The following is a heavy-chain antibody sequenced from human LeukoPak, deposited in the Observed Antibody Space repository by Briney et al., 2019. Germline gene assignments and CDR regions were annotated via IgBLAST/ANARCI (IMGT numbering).Heavy chain of an antibody. CDR2: IYSGGST. J-gene: IGHJ3*01. CDR1: GFTVSSNY. V-gene: IGHV3-53*01. D-gene: IGHD2/OR15-2a*01. Sequence: PGGSLRLSCAASGFTVSSNYMSWVRQAPGKGLEWVSVIYSGGSTYYADSVKGRFTISRDSSMHTLYLQMNRLRAEDTAIYYCARDRIKDYFDAFDVWGQGTVVTVSS. CDR3: ARDRIKDYFDAFDV.